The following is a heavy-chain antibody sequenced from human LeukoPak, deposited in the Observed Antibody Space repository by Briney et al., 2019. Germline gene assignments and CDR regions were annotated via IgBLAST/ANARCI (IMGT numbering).Heavy chain of an antibody. CDR1: GGSFSGYY. Sequence: PSETLSLTCAVYGGSFSGYYWSWIRQPPGKGLEWIGEINHSGSTNYNSSLKSRVTISVDTSKNQFSLKLSSVTAADTAVYYCARGRDDYSKRRLDYWGQGTLVTVSS. CDR3: ARGRDDYSKRRLDY. J-gene: IGHJ4*02. D-gene: IGHD4-11*01. V-gene: IGHV4-34*01. CDR2: INHSGST.